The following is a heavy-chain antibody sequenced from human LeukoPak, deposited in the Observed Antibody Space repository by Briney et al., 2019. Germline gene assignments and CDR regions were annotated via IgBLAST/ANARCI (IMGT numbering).Heavy chain of an antibody. CDR2: IYPGDSDT. D-gene: IGHD2-2*01. Sequence: GESLNISCKGSGYTFTSYLIAWLRQPPGKGLEWMGIIYPGDSDTRYSPSLQGQVTISAAKSIRTAFLPWSSLNGSYTTKYYCVMVGVPGSSCMDVWGQGTTVTVSS. CDR3: VMVGVPGSSCMDV. J-gene: IGHJ6*02. CDR1: GYTFTSYL. V-gene: IGHV5-51*01.